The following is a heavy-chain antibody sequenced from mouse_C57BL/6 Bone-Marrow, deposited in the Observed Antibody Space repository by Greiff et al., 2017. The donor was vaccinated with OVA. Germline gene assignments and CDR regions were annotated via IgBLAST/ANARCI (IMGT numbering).Heavy chain of an antibody. V-gene: IGHV1-69*01. J-gene: IGHJ2*01. CDR2: IDPSDSYT. D-gene: IGHD2-3*01. CDR3: ARDDDSYYFDY. Sequence: QVQLQQPGAELVMPGASVKLSCKASGYTFTSYWMSWVKQRPGKGLEWIGEIDPSDSYTNYNQKFKGKSTLTVDKSSRTAYMQLSSLTSEDSAVYYCARDDDSYYFDYWGQGTTLTVSS. CDR1: GYTFTSYW.